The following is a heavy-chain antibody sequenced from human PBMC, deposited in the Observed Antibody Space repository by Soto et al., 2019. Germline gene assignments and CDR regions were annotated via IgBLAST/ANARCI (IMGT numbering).Heavy chain of an antibody. D-gene: IGHD1-7*01. V-gene: IGHV3-21*01. CDR3: PGRTKSWFDP. CDR1: GFTFSSYS. CDR2: ISSSSSYI. J-gene: IGHJ5*02. Sequence: GGSLRLSCAASGFTFSSYSMNWVRQAPGKGLEWVSSISSSSSYIYYPDSVKGRFTISRDNAKNSLYLQMNSLRAEDTAVYYCPGRTKSWFDPWGQGTLVTVSS.